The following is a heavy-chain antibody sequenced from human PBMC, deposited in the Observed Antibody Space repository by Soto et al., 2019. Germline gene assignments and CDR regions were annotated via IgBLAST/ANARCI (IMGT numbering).Heavy chain of an antibody. CDR2: ITPTSTFI. CDR1: GFTFSSYS. D-gene: IGHD1-1*01. Sequence: EVQLVESGGGLVKPGGSLRLYCAAAGFTFSSYSFNWVRQAPGNGLEWDSIITPTSTFISYADSVRGRFTISRDNAKNSLYLQMDSLGAGDTAVYHCARARGNDWYEDYWGQGTLVTVSS. CDR3: ARARGNDWYEDY. V-gene: IGHV3-21*06. J-gene: IGHJ4*02.